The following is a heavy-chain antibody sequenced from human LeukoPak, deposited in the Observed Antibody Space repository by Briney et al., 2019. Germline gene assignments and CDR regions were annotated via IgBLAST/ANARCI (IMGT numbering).Heavy chain of an antibody. CDR1: GFTFSSYW. CDR2: IKQDGSEK. Sequence: PGGSLRLSCAASGFTFSSYWMSWVRQSPGKGLEWVANIKQDGSEKYYVDSVKGRFTISRDNAKNTLYLQMNSLRAEDTAVYYCAKGTYYYDTPYYFDYWGQGTLVTVSS. D-gene: IGHD3-22*01. CDR3: AKGTYYYDTPYYFDY. V-gene: IGHV3-7*03. J-gene: IGHJ4*02.